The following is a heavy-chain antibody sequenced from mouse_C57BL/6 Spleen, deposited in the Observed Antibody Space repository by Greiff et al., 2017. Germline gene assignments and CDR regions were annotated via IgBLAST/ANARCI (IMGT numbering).Heavy chain of an antibody. D-gene: IGHD1-1*01. Sequence: EVHLVESGPGLVKPSQSLSLTCSVTGYSITSGYYWNWIRQFPGNKLEWMGYISYDGSNNYNPSLKNRISITRDTSKNQFFLKLNSVTTEDTATYYCAPFTTVVAEDWYFDVWGTGTTVTVSS. J-gene: IGHJ1*03. CDR2: ISYDGSN. CDR3: APFTTVVAEDWYFDV. V-gene: IGHV3-6*01. CDR1: GYSITSGYY.